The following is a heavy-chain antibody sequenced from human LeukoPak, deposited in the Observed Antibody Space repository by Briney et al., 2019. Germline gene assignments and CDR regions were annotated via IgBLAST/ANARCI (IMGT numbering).Heavy chain of an antibody. V-gene: IGHV4-30-4*08. J-gene: IGHJ4*02. Sequence: PSETLSLTCTVSGGSISSGDYYWSWIRQPPGKGLEWIGYIYYSGSTYYNPSLKSRVTISVDTSKNQFSLKLSSVTAADTAVYYCAREPAYCGGDCYSQYYFDYWGQGTLVTVSS. D-gene: IGHD2-21*02. CDR2: IYYSGST. CDR3: AREPAYCGGDCYSQYYFDY. CDR1: GGSISSGDYY.